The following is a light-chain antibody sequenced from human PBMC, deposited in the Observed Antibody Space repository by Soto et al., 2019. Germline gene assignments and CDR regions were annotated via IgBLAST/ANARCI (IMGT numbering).Light chain of an antibody. J-gene: IGLJ2*01. V-gene: IGLV1-40*01. CDR1: SSYIGAGYD. CDR3: QSYDDSLGGHVI. CDR2: AHT. Sequence: QLVLTQPPSVSGAPGQRVTISCTGSSSYIGAGYDVHWYQQLPGTAPKLLIYAHTNRPSGVPDRVSGSKSGTSASLAITGLQAEDESDYYCQSYDDSLGGHVIFGGGTKLTVL.